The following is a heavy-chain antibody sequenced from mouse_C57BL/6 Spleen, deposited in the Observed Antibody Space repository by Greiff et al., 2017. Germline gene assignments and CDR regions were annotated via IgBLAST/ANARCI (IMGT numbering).Heavy chain of an antibody. V-gene: IGHV1-26*01. CDR2: INPNNGGT. D-gene: IGHD1-2*01. Sequence: EVQLQQSGPELVKPGASVKISCKASGYTFTDYYMNWVKQSHGKSLEWIGDINPNNGGTSYNQKFKGKATLTVDKSSSTAYMELRSLTSEDSAVYYCARLAATPYYYAMDYWGQGTSVTVSS. J-gene: IGHJ4*01. CDR1: GYTFTDYY. CDR3: ARLAATPYYYAMDY.